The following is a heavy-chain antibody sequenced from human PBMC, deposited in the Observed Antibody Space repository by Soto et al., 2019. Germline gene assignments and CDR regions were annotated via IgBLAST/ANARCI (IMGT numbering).Heavy chain of an antibody. D-gene: IGHD5-18*01. CDR3: SRDGSTSLYSYDYHGMDV. J-gene: IGHJ6*02. CDR1: GFTFRTYW. CDR2: INHDGSEK. Sequence: EVQLVESGGGLVQPGGSLRLSCGASGFTFRTYWLSWVQQVSGKGLEWVANINHDGSEKNYVDSVKGRFTISRDNAKNSLQLQMSTLRAEDTALYYWSRDGSTSLYSYDYHGMDVWGQGTTVTVSS. V-gene: IGHV3-7*05.